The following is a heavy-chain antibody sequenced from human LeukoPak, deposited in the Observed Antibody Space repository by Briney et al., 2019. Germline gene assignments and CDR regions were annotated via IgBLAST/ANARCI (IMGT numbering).Heavy chain of an antibody. D-gene: IGHD5-12*01. V-gene: IGHV3-7*01. CDR3: AKEQLTIVAAYYYYGMDV. J-gene: IGHJ6*02. Sequence: GGSLRLSCAASGFTFSTNWMSWVRQAPGKGLEWVANIKKDGSEKYYVDSVKGRFTLSRDNAKNSLYLQMNSLRAEDTAVYYCAKEQLTIVAAYYYYGMDVWGQGTTVTVSS. CDR1: GFTFSTNW. CDR2: IKKDGSEK.